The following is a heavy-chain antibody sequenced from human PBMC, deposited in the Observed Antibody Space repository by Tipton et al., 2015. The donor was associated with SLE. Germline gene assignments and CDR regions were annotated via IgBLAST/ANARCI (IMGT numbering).Heavy chain of an antibody. CDR1: GGSISTYY. V-gene: IGHV4-59*01. Sequence: TLSLTCTVSGGSISTYYWSWIRQPPGKGLEWIGYIYYSGSTNYNPPLKSRVTISVDTSKNQFSLKLSSVTAADTAVYYCARATDIHYFDYWGQGTLVTVSS. J-gene: IGHJ4*02. CDR2: IYYSGST. D-gene: IGHD2-15*01. CDR3: ARATDIHYFDY.